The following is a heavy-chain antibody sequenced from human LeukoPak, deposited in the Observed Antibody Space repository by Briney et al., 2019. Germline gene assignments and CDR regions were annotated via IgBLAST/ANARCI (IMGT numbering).Heavy chain of an antibody. CDR3: ARDPRWLQLQGLDY. CDR2: ISTNGDST. D-gene: IGHD5-24*01. V-gene: IGHV3-64*01. J-gene: IGHJ4*02. Sequence: GGSLSLSCEGSGFTFSNYGIHWVRQPPGKGLDYVSAISTNGDSTYYASSVKGRFTISRDNSKNTLYLQMGSLTTEDMAVYYCARDPRWLQLQGLDYWGRGALVIVSS. CDR1: GFTFSNYG.